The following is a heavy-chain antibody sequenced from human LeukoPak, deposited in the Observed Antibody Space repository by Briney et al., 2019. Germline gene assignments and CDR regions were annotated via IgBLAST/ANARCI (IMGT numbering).Heavy chain of an antibody. CDR1: GFTFSNYW. D-gene: IGHD6-25*01. J-gene: IGHJ3*01. Sequence: GGSLRLSCAASGFTFSNYWMAWVRQAPGKGLAWVANIKQDGSEKYYVDSVKGRFTISRDNAKNLLYLQMNSLRAEDTAVYYCARDALISAKTHDAFYFWGQGTEVTVSS. CDR3: ARDALISAKTHDAFYF. CDR2: IKQDGSEK. V-gene: IGHV3-7*01.